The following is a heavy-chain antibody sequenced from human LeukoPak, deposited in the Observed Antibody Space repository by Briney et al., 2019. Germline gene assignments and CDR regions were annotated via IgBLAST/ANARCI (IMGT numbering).Heavy chain of an antibody. CDR1: GFTFSSYA. D-gene: IGHD5-24*01. V-gene: IGHV3-30-3*01. Sequence: PGGSLRLSCAASGFTFSSYAMHWVRQAPGKGLERVAVISYDGSKKYYEDSVKGRFTISRDNSKNTLYLQMNSLRAEDTAVYYCARESRDGYNYLDYWGQGTLVTVSS. J-gene: IGHJ4*02. CDR3: ARESRDGYNYLDY. CDR2: ISYDGSKK.